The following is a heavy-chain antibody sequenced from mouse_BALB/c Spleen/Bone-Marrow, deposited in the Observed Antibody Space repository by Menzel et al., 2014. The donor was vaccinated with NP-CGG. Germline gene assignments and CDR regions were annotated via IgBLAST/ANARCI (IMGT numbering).Heavy chain of an antibody. D-gene: IGHD4-1*01. CDR3: ARGRLSSSGTPYAMDY. CDR2: IWSGGST. J-gene: IGHJ4*01. Sequence: QVQLQQSGPGLVQPSQSLSITCTVSGFSLTSYGAHWVRLSPGKGLEWLGVIWSGGSTDYNAAFISRLSISKDNCKSQVFFKRNSLQANDTAIYYCARGRLSSSGTPYAMDYWGQGTSVTVSS. CDR1: GFSLTSYG. V-gene: IGHV2-2*02.